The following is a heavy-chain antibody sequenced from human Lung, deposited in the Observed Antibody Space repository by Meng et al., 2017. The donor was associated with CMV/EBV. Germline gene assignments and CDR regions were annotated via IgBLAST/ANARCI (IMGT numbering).Heavy chain of an antibody. Sequence: SGPTRVKSSETLSLTSAVSGDSITNHNSWAWARQPPVKGLEWFGEIPYRGSNTYNPSLKSRVSMSINKSKNQFTLKLTSVTSADTAVYHWLRRSVGSVWGQGTLVTASS. CDR2: IPYRGSN. J-gene: IGHJ1*01. D-gene: IGHD3-10*01. CDR3: LRRSVGSV. CDR1: GDSITNHNS. V-gene: IGHV4-4*02.